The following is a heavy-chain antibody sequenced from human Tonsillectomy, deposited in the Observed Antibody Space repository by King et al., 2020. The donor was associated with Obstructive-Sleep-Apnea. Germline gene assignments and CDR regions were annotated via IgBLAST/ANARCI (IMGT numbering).Heavy chain of an antibody. CDR3: ARVRGSGSYSPYYYGMDV. CDR1: GFTFSSYS. CDR2: ISSSSSYI. Sequence: VQLVESGGGLVKPGGSLRLSCAASGFTFSSYSMNWVRQAPGKGLEWVSSISSSSSYIYYAESAKGRFTISRDNAKNSLYLQMNSLGAEDTAVYYCARVRGSGSYSPYYYGMDVWGQGTTVTVSS. J-gene: IGHJ6*02. V-gene: IGHV3-21*01. D-gene: IGHD3-10*01.